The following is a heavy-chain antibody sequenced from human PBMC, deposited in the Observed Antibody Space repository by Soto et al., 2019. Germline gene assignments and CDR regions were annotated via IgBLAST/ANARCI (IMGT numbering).Heavy chain of an antibody. CDR2: VSTNGAT. CDR1: DDFISSYY. CDR3: ARADYEILTGSYAMDV. Sequence: PSETLSLTCTVSDDFISSYYWNWIRQPAGKGPEWIGRVSTNGATNYNPSLENRVTMSVDTSKNQFSLKLTSVTAADTAVYFCARADYEILTGSYAMDVWGQGTTVTVSS. V-gene: IGHV4-4*07. D-gene: IGHD3-9*01. J-gene: IGHJ6*02.